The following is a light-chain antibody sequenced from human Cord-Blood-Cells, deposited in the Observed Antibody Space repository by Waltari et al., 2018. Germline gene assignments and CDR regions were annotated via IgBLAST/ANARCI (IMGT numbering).Light chain of an antibody. CDR2: DVS. CDR1: SSDGGGYNY. J-gene: IGLJ1*01. V-gene: IGLV2-14*01. Sequence: QSALTPPASVSGSPGQSITISCPGTSSDGGGYNYVSWYQQHPVKAPKLMIYDVSNRPSGVSNRFSGSKSGNTASLTISGLQAEDEADYYCSSYTSSSTYVFGTGTKVTVL. CDR3: SSYTSSSTYV.